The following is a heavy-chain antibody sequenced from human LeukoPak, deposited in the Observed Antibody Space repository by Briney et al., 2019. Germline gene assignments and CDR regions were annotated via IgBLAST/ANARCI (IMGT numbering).Heavy chain of an antibody. Sequence: GGSLRLSCAASGFTFSSYVMHWVRQAPGKGLEWVAVIWYDGSNKYYADSVKGRFTISRDNAKNSLYLQMNSLRDVDTAVYFCARPTTVTMVDAFNIWGLGTMVTVSS. J-gene: IGHJ3*02. CDR2: IWYDGSNK. D-gene: IGHD4-17*01. CDR1: GFTFSSYV. CDR3: ARPTTVTMVDAFNI. V-gene: IGHV3-33*03.